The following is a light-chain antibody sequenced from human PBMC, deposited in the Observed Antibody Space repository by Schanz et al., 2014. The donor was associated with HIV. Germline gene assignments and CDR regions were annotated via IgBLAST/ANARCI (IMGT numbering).Light chain of an antibody. V-gene: IGLV2-14*03. Sequence: QSVLTQPPSASGSPGQSVTLSCTETSGDLGYYVSWHQQHPGKAPKLILYDVTNRPSGISDRFSGSKSGNTASLTISGLQADDEADYYCNSYTSSSTWVFGGGTKLTVL. CDR3: NSYTSSSTWV. CDR1: SGDLGYY. CDR2: DVT. J-gene: IGLJ3*02.